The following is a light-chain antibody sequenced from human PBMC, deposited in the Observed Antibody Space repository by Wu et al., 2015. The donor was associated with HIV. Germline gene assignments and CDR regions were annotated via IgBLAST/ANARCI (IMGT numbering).Light chain of an antibody. V-gene: IGKV1-5*03. CDR1: QSISTW. J-gene: IGKJ1*01. CDR2: KAS. CDR3: HQYNSYPWT. Sequence: DIQMTQSPSTLSASVGDRVTITCRASQSISTWLAWYQQKPGKAPKLLIYKASSLEIGVPSRFSGSGYGTEFTLTISSLQPDDFATYYCHQYNSYPWTFGQGTKVEIK.